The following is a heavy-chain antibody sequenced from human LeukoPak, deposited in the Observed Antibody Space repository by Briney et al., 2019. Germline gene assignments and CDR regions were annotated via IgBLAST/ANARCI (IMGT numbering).Heavy chain of an antibody. Sequence: PGGSLRLSCAASGFTFSSYAMSWVRQAPGKGLEWVSAISGSGGSTYYADSVKGRFTISRDNSKNTLYLQMNSLRAEDTAVYYFAKTSNYGSGSYRIGYYFDYWGQGTLGTVSS. D-gene: IGHD3-10*01. V-gene: IGHV3-23*01. CDR1: GFTFSSYA. J-gene: IGHJ4*02. CDR3: AKTSNYGSGSYRIGYYFDY. CDR2: ISGSGGST.